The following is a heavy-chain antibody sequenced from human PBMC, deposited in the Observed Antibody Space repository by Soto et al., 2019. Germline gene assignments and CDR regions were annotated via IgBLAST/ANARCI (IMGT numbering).Heavy chain of an antibody. CDR2: VNPDGYST. CDR3: AKDLRAGSGYDFDY. V-gene: IGHV3-23*01. CDR1: GFTFTSYS. J-gene: IGHJ4*02. D-gene: IGHD5-12*01. Sequence: EVQLLQSGGGLVQPGGSLRLSCAASGFTFTSYSMTWVRQTPGKGLEWVAAVNPDGYSTYYADSVKGRFTISRDNSNKTLYLQMNSLRAQDTAVYYCAKDLRAGSGYDFDYRDQGTLVTVSS.